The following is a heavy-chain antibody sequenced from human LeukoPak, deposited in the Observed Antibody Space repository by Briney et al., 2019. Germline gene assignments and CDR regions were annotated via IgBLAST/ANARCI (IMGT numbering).Heavy chain of an antibody. CDR1: GYTFTSYY. J-gene: IGHJ5*02. V-gene: IGHV1-2*02. CDR2: INPNSGGT. D-gene: IGHD3-10*01. Sequence: ASVKVSCKASGYTFTSYYMHWVRQAPGQGLEWMGWINPNSGGTNYAQKFQGRVTMTRDTSISTAYMELSRLRSDDTAVYYCATLTMVRGVVVNWFDPWGQGTLVTVSS. CDR3: ATLTMVRGVVVNWFDP.